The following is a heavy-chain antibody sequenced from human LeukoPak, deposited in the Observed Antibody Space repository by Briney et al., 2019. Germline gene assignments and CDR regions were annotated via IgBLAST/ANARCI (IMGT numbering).Heavy chain of an antibody. D-gene: IGHD3-22*01. CDR1: GGSISSYY. J-gene: IGHJ3*02. CDR2: IYYSGST. V-gene: IGHV4-59*01. CDR3: AGGKYYYDSSGPDAFDI. Sequence: SETLSLTCTVSGGSISSYYWSWIRQPPGKGLEWIGYIYYSGSTNYNPSLKSRVTISVDTSKNQFSLKLSSVTAADTAVYYCAGGKYYYDSSGPDAFDIWGQGTMVTVSS.